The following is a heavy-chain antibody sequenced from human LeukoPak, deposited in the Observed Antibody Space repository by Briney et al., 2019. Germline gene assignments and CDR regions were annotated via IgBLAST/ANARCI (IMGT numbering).Heavy chain of an antibody. CDR1: GFTFSSYW. V-gene: IGHV3-7*01. Sequence: VGSLRLSCAASGFTFSSYWMSWVRQAPGKGLEWVANIKQDGSEKYYVDSVKGRFTISRDNAKNSLYLQMNSLRAEDTAVYYCARGPNIVVVPAARFNYMDVWGKGTTVTVSS. D-gene: IGHD2-2*01. J-gene: IGHJ6*03. CDR2: IKQDGSEK. CDR3: ARGPNIVVVPAARFNYMDV.